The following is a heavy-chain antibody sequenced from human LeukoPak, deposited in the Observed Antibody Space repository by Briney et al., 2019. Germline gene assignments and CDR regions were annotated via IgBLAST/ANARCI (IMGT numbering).Heavy chain of an antibody. CDR2: ISDSGGST. CDR3: AKDRIAAAGSDY. CDR1: GFTFSSFA. V-gene: IGHV3-23*01. Sequence: GGSLRLSCAASGFTFSSFAMNWVRQAPGKGLEWVSVISDSGGSTHYADSVKGRFTISRDNPKNTLYLQMNSLRAEDTAVYYCAKDRIAAAGSDYWGQGTLVTVSS. D-gene: IGHD6-13*01. J-gene: IGHJ4*02.